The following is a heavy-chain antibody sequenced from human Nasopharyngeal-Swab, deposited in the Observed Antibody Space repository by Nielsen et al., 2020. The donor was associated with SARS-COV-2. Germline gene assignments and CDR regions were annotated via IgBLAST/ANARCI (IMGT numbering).Heavy chain of an antibody. CDR2: INTDASRT. Sequence: GGSLRLSCAASGFTLCNYWIHWVRQTPGKGLLWVSRINTDASRTSYADSVKGRFTISRDNAKNTVYLQMNSLRGEDTAVYYCTRVDVHDAFDMWGQGTMVTVSS. CDR3: TRVDVHDAFDM. D-gene: IGHD3-16*01. V-gene: IGHV3-74*01. CDR1: GFTLCNYW. J-gene: IGHJ3*02.